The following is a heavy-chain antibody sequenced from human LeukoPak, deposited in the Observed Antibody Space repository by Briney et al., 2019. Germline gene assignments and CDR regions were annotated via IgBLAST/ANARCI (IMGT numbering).Heavy chain of an antibody. J-gene: IGHJ4*02. Sequence: GSLRLSCAASGFSVNNNYMNWVRQSPGKGLEWIGEINHSGSTTYNPSLKSRFTMSVDASKNQISLRLSSVTAADTAVYYCARLGLYTSSWYRYYYFDYWGQGTLVTVSP. V-gene: IGHV4-34*01. D-gene: IGHD6-13*01. CDR3: ARLGLYTSSWYRYYYFDY. CDR1: GFSVNNNY. CDR2: INHSGST.